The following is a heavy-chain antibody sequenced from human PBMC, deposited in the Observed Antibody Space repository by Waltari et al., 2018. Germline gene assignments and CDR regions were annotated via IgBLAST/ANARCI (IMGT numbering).Heavy chain of an antibody. D-gene: IGHD2-2*02. J-gene: IGHJ4*02. CDR1: GGTFRSYA. V-gene: IGHV1-69*01. Sequence: QVQLVQSGAEVKKPGSSVKVSCKASGGTFRSYAISWVRPAPGQGLEWMGGIIPIFGTANYAQKFQGRVTITADESTSTAYMELSSLRSEDTAVYYCARTPLYGGFPKGVDYWGQGTLVTVSS. CDR3: ARTPLYGGFPKGVDY. CDR2: IIPIFGTA.